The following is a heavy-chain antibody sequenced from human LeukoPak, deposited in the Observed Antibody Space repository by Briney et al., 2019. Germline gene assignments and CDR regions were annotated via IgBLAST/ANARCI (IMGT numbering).Heavy chain of an antibody. Sequence: GGSLRLSCAASGFTFRSNTMSWVRQAPGRGLEWVSVISGSGSSTYYADSVKGRFTISRDNSMNTLYLQMNSLRAEDTAVYYCARDSSTWSWAEYFQHWGQGTLVTVSS. CDR3: ARDSSTWSWAEYFQH. CDR2: ISGSGSST. CDR1: GFTFRSNT. V-gene: IGHV3-23*01. J-gene: IGHJ1*01. D-gene: IGHD6-13*01.